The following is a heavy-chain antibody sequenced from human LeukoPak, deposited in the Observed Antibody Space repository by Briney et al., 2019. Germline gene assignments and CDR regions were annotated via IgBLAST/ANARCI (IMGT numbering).Heavy chain of an antibody. CDR1: GFTFRSYG. J-gene: IGHJ4*02. CDR2: IWYDGSNA. V-gene: IGHV3-33*01. Sequence: GRSLRLSCAASGFTFRSYGMHWVRQAPGKGLDWVALIWYDGSNAYYADSVKGRFTIFRDNPKNTLYLLMNSLRADDTAVYYCARAGYCSGGTCYGKDYWGQGTLVTVSS. CDR3: ARAGYCSGGTCYGKDY. D-gene: IGHD2-15*01.